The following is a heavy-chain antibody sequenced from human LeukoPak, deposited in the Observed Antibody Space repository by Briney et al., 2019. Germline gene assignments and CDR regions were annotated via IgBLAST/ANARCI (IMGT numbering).Heavy chain of an antibody. V-gene: IGHV4-34*01. Sequence: PSETLSLTCAVYGGSFSGYYWSWIRQPPGKGLEWIGEINHSGSTNYNPSPKSRVTISVDTSKNQFSLKLSSVTAADTAVYYCARERITMIVVGRRNYYGVDVWGQGTTVTVSS. CDR3: ARERITMIVVGRRNYYGVDV. CDR2: INHSGST. D-gene: IGHD3-22*01. J-gene: IGHJ6*02. CDR1: GGSFSGYY.